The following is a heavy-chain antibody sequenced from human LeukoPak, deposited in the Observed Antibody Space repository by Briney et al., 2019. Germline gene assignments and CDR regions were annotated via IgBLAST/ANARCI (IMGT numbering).Heavy chain of an antibody. CDR1: GFTFSSYW. CDR2: INSDGSST. V-gene: IGHV3-74*01. D-gene: IGHD6-19*01. J-gene: IGHJ4*02. CDR3: AREGFSSGWYFDY. Sequence: GGSLRLSCAASGFTFSSYWMHWVRQASGKGLVWVSRINSDGSSTSYADSVKGRFTISRDNAKNTLYLQMNSLRAEDTAVYYCAREGFSSGWYFDYWGQGTLVTVSS.